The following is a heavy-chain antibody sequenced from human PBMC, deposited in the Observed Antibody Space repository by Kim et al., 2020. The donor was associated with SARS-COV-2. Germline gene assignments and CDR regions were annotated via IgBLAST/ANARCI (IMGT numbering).Heavy chain of an antibody. D-gene: IGHD6-25*01. Sequence: AESVRARFSITRDNAKKSLYLQMNSLRAEDTAVYYCARVSSGSSGLYWFDAWGQGTLVTVSS. V-gene: IGHV3-11*05. CDR3: ARVSSGSSGLYWFDA. J-gene: IGHJ5*02.